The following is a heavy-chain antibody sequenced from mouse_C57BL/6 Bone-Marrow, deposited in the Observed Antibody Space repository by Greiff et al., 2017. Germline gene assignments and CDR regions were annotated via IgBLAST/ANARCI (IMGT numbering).Heavy chain of an antibody. CDR1: GYTFTSYW. CDR3: ARDYDYDGYWYFDV. D-gene: IGHD2-4*01. V-gene: IGHV1-50*01. Sequence: QVQLQQPGAELVKPGASVKLSCKASGYTFTSYWMQWVKQRPGQGLEWIGEIDPSDSYTNYNQKFKGKATLTVDISSSTAYMQLSSLTSEDSAVYYCARDYDYDGYWYFDVWGTGTTVTVSS. CDR2: IDPSDSYT. J-gene: IGHJ1*03.